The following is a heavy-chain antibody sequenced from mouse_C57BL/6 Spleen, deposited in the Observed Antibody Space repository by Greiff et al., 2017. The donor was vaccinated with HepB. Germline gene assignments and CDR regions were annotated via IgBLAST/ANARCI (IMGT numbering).Heavy chain of an antibody. D-gene: IGHD2-4*01. Sequence: QVQLQQSGAELMKPGASVKLSCKATGYTFTGYWIEWVKQRPGHGLEWIGEILPGSGSTNYNEKFKGKATFTADTSSNTAYMQLSSLTTEDSAIDYGARVRNYYDYDSAWFAYWGQGTLVTVSA. CDR2: ILPGSGST. J-gene: IGHJ3*01. V-gene: IGHV1-9*01. CDR1: GYTFTGYW. CDR3: ARVRNYYDYDSAWFAY.